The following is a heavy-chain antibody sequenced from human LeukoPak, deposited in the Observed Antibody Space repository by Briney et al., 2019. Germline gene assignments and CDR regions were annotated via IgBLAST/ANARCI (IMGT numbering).Heavy chain of an antibody. Sequence: GGSLRLSCAASGFTFSSYSMNWVRQAPGKGLEWVSSISSSSSYMYYADSVKGRFTISRDNAKNSLYLQMNSLRAEDTAVYYCARDRSMIVVVGDAFDIWGQGTMVTVSS. D-gene: IGHD3-22*01. CDR1: GFTFSSYS. CDR2: ISSSSSYM. CDR3: ARDRSMIVVVGDAFDI. J-gene: IGHJ3*02. V-gene: IGHV3-21*01.